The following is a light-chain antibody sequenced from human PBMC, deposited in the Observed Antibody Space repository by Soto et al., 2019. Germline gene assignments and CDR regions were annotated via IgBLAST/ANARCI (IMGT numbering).Light chain of an antibody. Sequence: DIQMTQSPNSLSASVGDRVTITCRASHSISSYLNWYQQKPGKAPKLLIYAASSLQSGVPSRFSGSGSGTDFTLTISRLEPEDFPVYYCQQYVSSGTFGQGTKLAIK. CDR2: AAS. V-gene: IGKV1-39*01. J-gene: IGKJ1*01. CDR1: HSISSY. CDR3: QQYVSSGT.